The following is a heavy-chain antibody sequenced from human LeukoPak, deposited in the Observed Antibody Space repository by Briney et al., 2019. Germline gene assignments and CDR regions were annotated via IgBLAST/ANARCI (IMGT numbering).Heavy chain of an antibody. Sequence: PGGSLRLSYAASGFTLSSYWMHWVRLAPGKGLMWVSRLNSDGSTNYADPVKGRFSISRDNAMHTVYLQMNSLRVEDTAVYYCARTGPNSGWYDYWGQGTLVTVSS. CDR1: GFTLSSYW. D-gene: IGHD6-19*01. J-gene: IGHJ4*02. CDR2: LNSDGST. CDR3: ARTGPNSGWYDY. V-gene: IGHV3-74*01.